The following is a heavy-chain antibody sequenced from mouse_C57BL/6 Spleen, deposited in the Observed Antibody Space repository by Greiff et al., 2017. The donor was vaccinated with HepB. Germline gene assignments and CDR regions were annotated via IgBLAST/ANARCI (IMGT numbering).Heavy chain of an antibody. CDR3: ARRVYYDYDGFAY. Sequence: QVQLQQPGAELVKPGASVKLSCKASGYTFTSYWMQWVKQRPGQGLEWIGEIDPSDSYTNYNQKFKGKATLTVDTSSSTAYMQLSSLTSEDSAVYYCARRVYYDYDGFAYWGQGTLVTVSA. J-gene: IGHJ3*01. CDR2: IDPSDSYT. V-gene: IGHV1-50*01. D-gene: IGHD2-4*01. CDR1: GYTFTSYW.